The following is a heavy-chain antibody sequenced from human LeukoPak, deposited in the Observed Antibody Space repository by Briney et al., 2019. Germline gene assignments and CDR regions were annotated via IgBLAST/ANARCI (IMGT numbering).Heavy chain of an antibody. J-gene: IGHJ6*03. D-gene: IGHD3-3*01. V-gene: IGHV1-8*03. CDR3: ARTSYYDFWSGYLDYYYMDV. CDR2: MNPNSGNT. Sequence: ASVKVSCKASGYTFTSYDINWVRHATGQGLEWMGWMNPNSGNTGYAQKFQGRVTITRNTSISTAYMELSSLRSEDTAVYYCARTSYYDFWSGYLDYYYMDVWGKGTTVTVSS. CDR1: GYTFTSYD.